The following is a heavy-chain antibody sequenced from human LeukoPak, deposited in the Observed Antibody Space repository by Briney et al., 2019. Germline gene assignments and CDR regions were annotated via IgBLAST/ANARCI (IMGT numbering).Heavy chain of an antibody. Sequence: SETPSLTCTVSGGSISSSSYYWGWIRQPPGKGLEWIGNIYYSGITYYNPSLKSRLTISLDTSKNQFSLKLSSVTAADTAVYYCAGDFLRSDAFDIWGQGTMVTVSS. CDR1: GGSISSSSYY. D-gene: IGHD2/OR15-2a*01. CDR3: AGDFLRSDAFDI. J-gene: IGHJ3*02. CDR2: IYYSGIT. V-gene: IGHV4-39*07.